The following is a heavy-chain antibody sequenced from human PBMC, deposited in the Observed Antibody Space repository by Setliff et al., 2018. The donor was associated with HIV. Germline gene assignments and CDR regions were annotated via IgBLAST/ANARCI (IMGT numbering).Heavy chain of an antibody. CDR3: SRGSYYMDV. CDR1: GGSISSYY. Sequence: PSETLSLTCTVSGGSISSYYWSWIRQPPGKGLAWIVHISTSGSTIYNPSLKSRVTISIDTSKNQVSLRLSSVTAADTAVYHCSRGSYYMDVWGKGTTVTVSS. CDR2: ISTSGST. V-gene: IGHV4-4*08. J-gene: IGHJ6*03. D-gene: IGHD3-16*01.